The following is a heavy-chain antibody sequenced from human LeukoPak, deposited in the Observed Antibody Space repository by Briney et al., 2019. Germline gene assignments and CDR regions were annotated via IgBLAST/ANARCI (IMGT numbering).Heavy chain of an antibody. CDR1: GXTFSSYA. CDR3: ARDLMVRGVIRSPFDI. Sequence: PGGSLRLSCAASGXTFSSYAMSWVRQAPGKGQEWVSAISGRGGGTYYADSVKGRFTISRDNAKNSLYLQMHSLRAEDTALYWCARDLMVRGVIRSPFDIWGQGTMVTVSS. J-gene: IGHJ3*02. CDR2: ISGRGGGT. V-gene: IGHV3-23*01. D-gene: IGHD3-10*01.